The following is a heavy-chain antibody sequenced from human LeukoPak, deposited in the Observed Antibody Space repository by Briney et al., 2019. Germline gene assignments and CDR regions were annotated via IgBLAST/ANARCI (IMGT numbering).Heavy chain of an antibody. CDR3: AREERIYYGSGSYRTLDY. Sequence: ASVKVSCKASGYTFTGYYMHWVRQAPGQGLEWMGWINPNSGGTNYAQKFQGRVTMTRDTSISTAYMELSRLRSDDTAVYYCAREERIYYGSGSYRTLDYWGQGTLVTVSS. J-gene: IGHJ4*02. CDR1: GYTFTGYY. D-gene: IGHD3-10*01. CDR2: INPNSGGT. V-gene: IGHV1-2*02.